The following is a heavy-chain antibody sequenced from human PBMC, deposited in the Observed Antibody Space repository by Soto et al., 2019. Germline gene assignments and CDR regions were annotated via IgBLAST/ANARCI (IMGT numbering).Heavy chain of an antibody. Sequence: SETLSLTCAVYGGSFSGYTRIWIRQPPGKGLEWIGEINHSGTTNHNPSIKSRVIISVDTSKKQFSLRLTSVSAADTAVYYCARGSDYTSSFDYWGQGTLVTVSS. CDR1: GGSFSGYT. CDR3: ARGSDYTSSFDY. CDR2: INHSGTT. D-gene: IGHD3-16*01. V-gene: IGHV4-34*01. J-gene: IGHJ4*02.